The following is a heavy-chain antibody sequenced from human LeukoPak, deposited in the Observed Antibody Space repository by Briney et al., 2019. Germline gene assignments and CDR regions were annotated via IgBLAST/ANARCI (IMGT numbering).Heavy chain of an antibody. CDR1: GXTFSSFT. J-gene: IGHJ4*02. CDR2: ISTSSSYI. V-gene: IGHV3-21*01. CDR3: ARAPSSRGADEY. D-gene: IGHD3-10*01. Sequence: GGSLRLSWAASGXTFSSFTMNWVRQAPGKGLESVSSISTSSSYIYYADSVKGRFTISRDDAKNSLYLQMNSLRVEDTAVYYCARAPSSRGADEYWGQGTLVTVSS.